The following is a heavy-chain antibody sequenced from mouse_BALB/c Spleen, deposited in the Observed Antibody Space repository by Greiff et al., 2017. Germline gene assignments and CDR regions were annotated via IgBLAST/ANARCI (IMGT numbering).Heavy chain of an antibody. D-gene: IGHD2-1*01. CDR3: TRVYGNYEGFAY. Sequence: QVQLKESGAELVKPGASVKLSCKASGYTFTSYYMYWVKQRPGQGLEWIGEINPSNGGTNFNEKFKSKATLTVDKSSSTAYMQLSSLTSEDSAVYYCTRVYGNYEGFAYWGQGTLVTVSA. CDR2: INPSNGGT. J-gene: IGHJ3*01. CDR1: GYTFTSYY. V-gene: IGHV1S81*02.